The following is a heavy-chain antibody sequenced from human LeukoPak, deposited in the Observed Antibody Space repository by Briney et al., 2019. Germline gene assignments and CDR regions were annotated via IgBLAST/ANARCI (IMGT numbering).Heavy chain of an antibody. CDR3: ARGYYDYVWGSYRNKYYFDY. CDR2: IYYSGST. V-gene: IGHV4-31*03. Sequence: PSETLSLTCTVSGGSISSGGYYWSWIRQHPGKGLEWIGYIYYSGSTYYNPSLKSRVTISVDTSKNQFSLKLSSVTAADTAVYYCARGYYDYVWGSYRNKYYFDYWGQGTLVTVSS. D-gene: IGHD3-16*02. J-gene: IGHJ4*02. CDR1: GGSISSGGYY.